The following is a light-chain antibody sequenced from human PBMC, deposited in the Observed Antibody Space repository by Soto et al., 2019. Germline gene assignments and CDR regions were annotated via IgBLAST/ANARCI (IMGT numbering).Light chain of an antibody. CDR3: QQYNSYLYT. J-gene: IGKJ2*01. CDR1: QSISSW. V-gene: IGKV1-5*03. Sequence: DIQMTQSPSTLSASVGDRVTITCRASQSISSWLAWYQQKPGKAPKLLIYKASSLESGVPSRFSGSGSGTEFTLTISNLQPDDFATYYCQQYNSYLYTFGQGTKV. CDR2: KAS.